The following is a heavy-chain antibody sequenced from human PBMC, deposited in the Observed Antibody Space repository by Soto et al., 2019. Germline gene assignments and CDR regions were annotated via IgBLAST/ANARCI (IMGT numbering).Heavy chain of an antibody. Sequence: XASLKISCKGSGCSFSTHWFGLVRQMPGKGLEWMGIIYPCDSYARYIPCFKGQVTISVDESTTTAFLQWSSLKASDTAMYFVWRFQFDYVWGTSGLFDSWGQGTLVTVSS. V-gene: IGHV5-51*01. CDR2: IYPCDSYA. J-gene: IGHJ4*02. CDR3: WRFQFDYVWGTSGLFDS. D-gene: IGHD3-16*01. CDR1: GCSFSTHW.